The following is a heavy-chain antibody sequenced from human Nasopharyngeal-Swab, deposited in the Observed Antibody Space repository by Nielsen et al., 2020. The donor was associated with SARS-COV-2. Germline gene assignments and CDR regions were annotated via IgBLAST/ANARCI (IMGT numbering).Heavy chain of an antibody. V-gene: IGHV3-30*14. CDR3: ASSSWRRGAFDI. CDR1: GFTFSSYA. Sequence: GESLKISCAASGFTFSSYAMHWVRQAPGKGLEWVAVISYDGSNKYYADSVKGRFTISRDNSKNTLYLQMNSLRAGDTAVYYCASSSWRRGAFDIWGQGTMVTVSS. D-gene: IGHD6-13*01. J-gene: IGHJ3*02. CDR2: ISYDGSNK.